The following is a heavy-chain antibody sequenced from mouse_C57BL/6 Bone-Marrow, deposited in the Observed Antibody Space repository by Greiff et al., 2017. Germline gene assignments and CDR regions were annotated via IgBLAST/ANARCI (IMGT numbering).Heavy chain of an antibody. CDR3: ARFGYD. CDR2: IDPSDSYT. J-gene: IGHJ3*01. Sequence: QVQLQQPGAELVMPGASVKLSCKASGYTFTGYWMHWVKQRPGQGLEWIGEIDPSDSYTNYNQQFKGKSTLTVDKSSSTSYMQLSSLPSEDSAVYYCARFGYDWGQGTLVTVSA. CDR1: GYTFTGYW. D-gene: IGHD2-2*01. V-gene: IGHV1-69*01.